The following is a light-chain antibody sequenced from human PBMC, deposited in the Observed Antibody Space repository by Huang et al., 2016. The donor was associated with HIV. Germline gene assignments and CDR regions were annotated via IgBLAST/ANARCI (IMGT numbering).Light chain of an antibody. CDR2: DAS. J-gene: IGKJ1*01. Sequence: EVVLTQSPATLSLSPVERATLSCRASQSVSSFLAWYQQKPGQAPRLLIYDASARDSGIPARFSGSGSGTDFTLTISSLEPEDFAVYYCQQRNNWPPSWTFGQGTKVEIK. CDR1: QSVSSF. CDR3: QQRNNWPPSWT. V-gene: IGKV3-11*01.